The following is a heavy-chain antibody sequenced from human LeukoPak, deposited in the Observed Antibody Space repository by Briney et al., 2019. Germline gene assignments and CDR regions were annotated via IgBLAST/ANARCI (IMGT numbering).Heavy chain of an antibody. Sequence: SETLSLTCTGSGGSMSGFFWSWIRQPPGKGLEWIGNIYYGGSTKYNPSLNSRVSISLDTSKNQFSLKLRSVTAADAAVYYCARQRALYSSSDYWGQGTLVTVSS. V-gene: IGHV4-59*08. D-gene: IGHD6-6*01. CDR1: GGSMSGFF. CDR2: IYYGGST. CDR3: ARQRALYSSSDY. J-gene: IGHJ4*02.